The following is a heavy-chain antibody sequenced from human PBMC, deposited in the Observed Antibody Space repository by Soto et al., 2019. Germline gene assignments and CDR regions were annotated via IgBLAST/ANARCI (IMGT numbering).Heavy chain of an antibody. V-gene: IGHV4-61*01. J-gene: IGHJ6*02. D-gene: IGHD3-3*01. CDR2: IYYSGST. CDR3: ARDGGGYDFWSGRPGDGMDV. CDR1: GGSVSSGSYY. Sequence: PSETLSLTCTVSGGSVSSGSYYWSWIRQPPGKGLEWIGYIYYSGSTNYNPSLKSRVTISVDTSKNQFSLKLSSVTAADTAVYYCARDGGGYDFWSGRPGDGMDVWGQGTTVTVSS.